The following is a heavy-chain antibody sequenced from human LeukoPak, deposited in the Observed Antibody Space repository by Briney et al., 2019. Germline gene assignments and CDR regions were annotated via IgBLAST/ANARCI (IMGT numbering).Heavy chain of an antibody. Sequence: GRSLRLSCAASGFTLSSYSMNWVRQAPGKGLEWVSSISSSSSYIYYADSVKGRFTISRDNAKNSLYLQMNSLRAEDTAVYYCARDGAPYSSSSGGMDVWGQGTTVTVSS. J-gene: IGHJ6*02. CDR3: ARDGAPYSSSSGGMDV. V-gene: IGHV3-21*01. D-gene: IGHD6-6*01. CDR1: GFTLSSYS. CDR2: ISSSSSYI.